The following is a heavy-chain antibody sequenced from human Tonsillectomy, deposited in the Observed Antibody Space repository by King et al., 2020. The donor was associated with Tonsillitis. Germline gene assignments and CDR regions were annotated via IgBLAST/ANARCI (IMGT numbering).Heavy chain of an antibody. V-gene: IGHV2-5*01. J-gene: IGHJ4*02. Sequence: TLKESGPTLVKPPQTLTLTCTFSGFSFSTSGVGVGWIRQPPGKALEWLALIYWNDDKRYSPSLKSRLTITKDTSKNQVVLTMTNMNLVDTATYYCAHWGLGEYYDFWSGYGDYWGQGTLVTVSS. CDR3: AHWGLGEYYDFWSGYGDY. CDR2: IYWNDDK. CDR1: GFSFSTSGVG. D-gene: IGHD3-3*01.